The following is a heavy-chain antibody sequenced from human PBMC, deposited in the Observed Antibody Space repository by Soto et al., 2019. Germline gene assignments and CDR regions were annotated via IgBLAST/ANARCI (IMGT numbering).Heavy chain of an antibody. V-gene: IGHV3-21*01. Sequence: PGGSLRLSCAASGFTFSSYSMNWVRQAPGKGLEWVSSISSSSSYIYYADSVKGRFTISRDNAKNSLYLQMNSLRAEDTAVYYCASGYDYYDSSGYYFLGYYYYGMDVWGQGTTVTVSS. CDR1: GFTFSSYS. CDR3: ASGYDYYDSSGYYFLGYYYYGMDV. D-gene: IGHD3-22*01. J-gene: IGHJ6*02. CDR2: ISSSSSYI.